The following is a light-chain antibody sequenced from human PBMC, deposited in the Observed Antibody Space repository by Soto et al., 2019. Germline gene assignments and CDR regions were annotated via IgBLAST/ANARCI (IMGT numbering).Light chain of an antibody. J-gene: IGLJ1*01. Sequence: QSVLTQPASVSGSPGQSINISCTGTSSDVGGYNYVSWYQHHPGKAPKLIIYDVSNRPSGVSNPFSGSKSGNTASLTISGLQPDDEADYYCSSYTTSNTRQIVFGTGTKVTVL. V-gene: IGLV2-14*03. CDR3: SSYTTSNTRQIV. CDR2: DVS. CDR1: SSDVGGYNY.